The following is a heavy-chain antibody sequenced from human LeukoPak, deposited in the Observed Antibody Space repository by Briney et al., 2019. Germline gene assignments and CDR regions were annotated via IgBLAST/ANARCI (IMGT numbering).Heavy chain of an antibody. CDR2: IYYSGST. V-gene: IGHV4-39*07. Sequence: SETLSLTCTVSGGSISSSSYYWGWIRQPPGKGLEWIGSIYYSGSTYYNPSLKSRVTISVDTSKNQFSLKLSSVTAADTAVYYCARDPSSDQQGLDYWGQGTLVTVSS. CDR1: GGSISSSSYY. D-gene: IGHD6-6*01. CDR3: ARDPSSDQQGLDY. J-gene: IGHJ4*02.